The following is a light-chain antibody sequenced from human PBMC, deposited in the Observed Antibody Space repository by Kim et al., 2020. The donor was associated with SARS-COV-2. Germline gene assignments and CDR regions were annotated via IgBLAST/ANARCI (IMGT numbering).Light chain of an antibody. Sequence: DIQMTQSPSILSASVGDRVTITCRASQSIGIWLAWYQQKPGKAPNLLIFQASRLVSGVPSRFSGSGSGTEFTLTISSLQPDDFASYYGEQYNSNSQTFGEGTKVDIK. V-gene: IGKV1-5*03. CDR1: QSIGIW. J-gene: IGKJ1*01. CDR2: QAS. CDR3: EQYNSNSQT.